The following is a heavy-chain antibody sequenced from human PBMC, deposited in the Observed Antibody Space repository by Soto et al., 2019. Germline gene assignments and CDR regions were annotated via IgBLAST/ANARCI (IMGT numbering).Heavy chain of an antibody. CDR1: RFTFDDYA. J-gene: IGHJ6*02. V-gene: IGHV3-9*01. CDR3: AKDLDHIYGMDV. CDR2: ISWNSGSI. Sequence: DVQLVESGGGLVQPGRSLRLSCVASRFTFDDYAMHWVRQAPGSGLEWVSGISWNSGSIGYADSVKGRFTISRDNAKNSLYLQMNSLRAEDTALYYCAKDLDHIYGMDVWGQGTAITVSS.